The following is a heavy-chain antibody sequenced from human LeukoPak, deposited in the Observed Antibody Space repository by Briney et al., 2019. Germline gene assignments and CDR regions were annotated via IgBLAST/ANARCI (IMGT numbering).Heavy chain of an antibody. CDR3: ASSGWYSYFDY. CDR2: IYYSGST. J-gene: IGHJ4*02. Sequence: KPSETLSLTCTVSGGSVSSGSYYWSWIRQPPGKGLEWIGYIYYSGSTNYNPPLKSRVTISVDTSKNQFSLKLSSVTAADTAVYYCASSGWYSYFDYWGQGTLVTVSS. CDR1: GGSVSSGSYY. D-gene: IGHD6-19*01. V-gene: IGHV4-61*01.